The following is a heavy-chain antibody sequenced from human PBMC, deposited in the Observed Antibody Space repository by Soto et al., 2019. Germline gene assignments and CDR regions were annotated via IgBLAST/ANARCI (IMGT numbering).Heavy chain of an antibody. V-gene: IGHV3-30-3*01. Sequence: QVQLVESGGGVVQPGRSLRLSCAASGFTFSSYAMHWVRQAPGKGLEWVAVISYDGSNKYYADSVKGRFTISRDNSKNTLYLQMNSLRAEDTALYYCARDPVGGSCSTWGQGTLVTVSS. CDR2: ISYDGSNK. CDR3: ARDPVGGSCST. CDR1: GFTFSSYA. D-gene: IGHD2-15*01. J-gene: IGHJ5*02.